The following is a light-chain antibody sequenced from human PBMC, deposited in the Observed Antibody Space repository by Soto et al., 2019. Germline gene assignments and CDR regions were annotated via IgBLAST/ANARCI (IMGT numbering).Light chain of an antibody. CDR3: CSYAGSYTFVV. J-gene: IGLJ2*01. CDR1: SSDVGGYNY. CDR2: DVS. Sequence: QSALTQPGSVSGSPGQSVTISCTGTSSDVGGYNYVSWNQQHPGKAPKLMIYDVSKRPSGVPDRFSGSKSGNTASLTISGLQAEDEADYYCCSYAGSYTFVVFGGGTQLTVL. V-gene: IGLV2-11*01.